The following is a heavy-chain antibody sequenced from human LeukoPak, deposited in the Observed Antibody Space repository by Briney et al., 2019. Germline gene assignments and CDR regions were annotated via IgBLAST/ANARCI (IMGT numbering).Heavy chain of an antibody. V-gene: IGHV4-4*09. D-gene: IGHD6-6*01. CDR3: ARVKQLGHFDY. CDR1: GGSISGYY. CDR2: IYTSGST. Sequence: PSETLSLTCTVSGGSISGYYWGWIRQPPGKGLEWIGYIYTSGSTNYNPSLKSRVTISVDTSKNQFSLKLSSVTAADTAVYYCARVKQLGHFDYWGQGTLVTVSS. J-gene: IGHJ4*02.